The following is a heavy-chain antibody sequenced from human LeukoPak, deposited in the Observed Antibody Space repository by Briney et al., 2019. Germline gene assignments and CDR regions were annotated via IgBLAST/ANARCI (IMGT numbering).Heavy chain of an antibody. V-gene: IGHV4-31*03. Sequence: SETLSLTCTVSGGSISSGGYYWSWIRQHPGKGLEWIGYTYYSGSTYYNPSLKSRVTISVDTSKNQFSLKLSSVTAADTAVYYCARGGSSSWLDYWGQGTLVTVSS. D-gene: IGHD6-13*01. CDR2: TYYSGST. J-gene: IGHJ4*02. CDR1: GGSISSGGYY. CDR3: ARGGSSSWLDY.